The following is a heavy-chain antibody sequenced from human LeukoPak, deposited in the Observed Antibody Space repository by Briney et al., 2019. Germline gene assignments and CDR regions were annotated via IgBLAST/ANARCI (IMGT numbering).Heavy chain of an antibody. V-gene: IGHV4-34*01. D-gene: IGHD3-22*01. CDR1: GGSFSVYY. Sequence: SETLSLTCAVYGGSFSVYYWSWIRQPPGKGLEWIGEINHSGSTNYNPSLKSRVTISVDTSKNQFSLKLSSVTAADTAVYYCASGQNYYDSNSHDYWGQGTLVTVSS. CDR2: INHSGST. CDR3: ASGQNYYDSNSHDY. J-gene: IGHJ4*02.